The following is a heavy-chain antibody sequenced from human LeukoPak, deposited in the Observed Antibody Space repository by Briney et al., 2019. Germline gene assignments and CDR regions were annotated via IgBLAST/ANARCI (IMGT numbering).Heavy chain of an antibody. CDR1: GCAFSNNW. Sequence: PGGSLRLSCVASGCAFSNNWMSWVRQAPGKGQQWVGRSKSKGDGGTTDYAAPVKGRFIISRDDSKDTLYLQMNSLKTEDTAVYFCASHSSYWLLGYWGQGTLVTVSS. J-gene: IGHJ4*02. CDR2: SKSKGDGGTT. V-gene: IGHV3-15*01. CDR3: ASHSSYWLLGY. D-gene: IGHD6-19*01.